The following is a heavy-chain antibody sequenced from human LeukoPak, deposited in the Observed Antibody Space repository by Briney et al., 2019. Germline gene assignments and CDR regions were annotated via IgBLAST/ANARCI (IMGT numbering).Heavy chain of an antibody. CDR3: ARGSGTFAWAPPGY. Sequence: PSETLSLTCTVSGGSISSSGYYWSWIRQHPGKGLEWIGYIYYSGSTYYNPSLKSRVTISVDTSKNQFSLNLSSVTAADTAVYYCARGSGTFAWAPPGYWGQGTLVTVSS. V-gene: IGHV4-31*03. CDR2: IYYSGST. CDR1: GGSISSSGYY. D-gene: IGHD2-15*01. J-gene: IGHJ4*02.